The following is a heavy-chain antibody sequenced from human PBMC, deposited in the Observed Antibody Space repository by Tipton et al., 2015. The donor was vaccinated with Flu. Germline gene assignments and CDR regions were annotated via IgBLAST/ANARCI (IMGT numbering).Heavy chain of an antibody. CDR3: AKASGSYYSSYSDY. CDR1: GFTFSSYG. D-gene: IGHD1-26*01. J-gene: IGHJ4*02. V-gene: IGHV3-30*18. Sequence: SLRISCAASGFTFSSYGMHWVRQAPGKGLEWVAVISYDGSNKYYADSVKGRFTISRDNSKNTLYLQMNSLRAEDTAAYYCAKASGSYYSSYSDYGGQGTLDTVSA. CDR2: ISYDGSNK.